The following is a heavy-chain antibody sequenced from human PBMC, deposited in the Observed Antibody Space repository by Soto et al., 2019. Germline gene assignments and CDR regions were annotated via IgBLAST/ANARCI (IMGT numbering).Heavy chain of an antibody. CDR3: ARDRGYCSGGSCFGPRRLGFDP. J-gene: IGHJ5*02. V-gene: IGHV4-4*07. D-gene: IGHD2-15*01. CDR1: GGSISSYY. CDR2: IYTSGST. Sequence: QVQLQESGPGLVKPSETLSLTCTVSGGSISSYYWSWIRQPAGKGLEWIGRIYTSGSTNYNPSLKSRVTMSVDTSNNQFSLKLSSVTAADTAVYYCARDRGYCSGGSCFGPRRLGFDPWGQGTLVTVSS.